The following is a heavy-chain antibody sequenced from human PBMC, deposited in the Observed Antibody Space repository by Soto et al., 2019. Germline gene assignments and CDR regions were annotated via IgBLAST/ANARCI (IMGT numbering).Heavy chain of an antibody. J-gene: IGHJ5*02. D-gene: IGHD3-3*01. CDR1: GLSFSSCA. CDR2: ISGSGGST. CDR3: AKSPTIFGVGSFDP. V-gene: IGHV3-23*01. Sequence: GGSLRLSCAASGLSFSSCAMSWVRQAPGKGLEWVSAISGSGGSTYYADSVKGRFTISRDNSKNTLYLQMNSLRAEDTAVYYCAKSPTIFGVGSFDPWGQGTLVTVSS.